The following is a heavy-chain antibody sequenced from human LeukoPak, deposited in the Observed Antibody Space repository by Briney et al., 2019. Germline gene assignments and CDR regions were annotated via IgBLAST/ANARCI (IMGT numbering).Heavy chain of an antibody. V-gene: IGHV4-59*01. Sequence: SATMSLTCTVSGGSISSYYWSWIRQPPGNGLVWIGYIYYSGSTNYNPSLKSRVTISVDTSKNQFSLKLSSVTAADTAVYYCARDAGGYGTFDYWGQGTLVTVSS. CDR1: GGSISSYY. CDR2: IYYSGST. CDR3: ARDAGGYGTFDY. J-gene: IGHJ4*02. D-gene: IGHD5-12*01.